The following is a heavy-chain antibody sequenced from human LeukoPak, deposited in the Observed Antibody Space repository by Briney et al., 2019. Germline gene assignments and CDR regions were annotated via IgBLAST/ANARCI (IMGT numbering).Heavy chain of an antibody. D-gene: IGHD3-3*01. CDR3: ARGLIRFLEWDGQYYFDY. J-gene: IGHJ4*02. Sequence: SETLSLTCTVSGASISSSYWSWIRQSPGKGLEWIGYIYHTGSTNYNPSLESRVTISVDRSKNQFSLKLTSVTAADTAVYYCARGLIRFLEWDGQYYFDYWGQGTLVTVSS. V-gene: IGHV4-59*01. CDR2: IYHTGST. CDR1: GASISSSY.